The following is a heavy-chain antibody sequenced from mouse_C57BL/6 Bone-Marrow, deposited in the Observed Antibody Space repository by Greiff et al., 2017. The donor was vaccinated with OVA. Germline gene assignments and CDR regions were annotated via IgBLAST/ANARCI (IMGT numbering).Heavy chain of an antibody. CDR1: GYTFTDYY. J-gene: IGHJ1*03. D-gene: IGHD1-1*01. V-gene: IGHV1-19*01. CDR2: INPYNGGT. CDR3: ARRFITTVVAPYWYFDV. Sequence: EVQLQQSGPVLVKPGASVKMSCKASGYTFTDYYMNWVKQSHGKSLEWIGVINPYNGGTSYNQKFKGQATLTVDKSSSTAYMELNSLTSEDSAVYYCARRFITTVVAPYWYFDVWGTGTTVTVSS.